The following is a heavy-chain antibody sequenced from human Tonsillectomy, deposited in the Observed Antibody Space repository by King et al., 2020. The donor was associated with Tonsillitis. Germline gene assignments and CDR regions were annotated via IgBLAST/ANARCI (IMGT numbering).Heavy chain of an antibody. CDR1: GFTFSSYW. CDR3: AREAISYGDYGDY. D-gene: IGHD4-17*01. Sequence: VQLVESGGGLVQPGGSLRLSCAASGFTFSSYWMHWVRQAPGKGLVWVSHINSDGSRTTYADSVKGRFTISRDNAKNTLYLQMNSLRAEDTAVYYCAREAISYGDYGDYWGQGSLVTVSS. J-gene: IGHJ4*02. CDR2: INSDGSRT. V-gene: IGHV3-74*01.